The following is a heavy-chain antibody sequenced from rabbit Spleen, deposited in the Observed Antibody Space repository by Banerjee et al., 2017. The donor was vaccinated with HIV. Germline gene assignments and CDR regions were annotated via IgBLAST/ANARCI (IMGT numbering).Heavy chain of an antibody. CDR1: GFYFSSNYY. CDR2: IYGGSNGSP. Sequence: QSLEESGGDLVKPGASLTLTCTASGFYFSSNYYMCWVHQAPGKGLEWIACIYGGSNGSPVYASWAKGRFTISKTSSTTMTLQMSSLTAADTATYFCARDSATSFSTYGMDLWGPGTLVTVS. V-gene: IGHV1S40*01. D-gene: IGHD1-1*01. J-gene: IGHJ6*01. CDR3: ARDSATSFSTYGMDL.